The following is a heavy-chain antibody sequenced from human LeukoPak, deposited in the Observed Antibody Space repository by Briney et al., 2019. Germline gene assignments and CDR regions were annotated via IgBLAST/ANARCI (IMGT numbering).Heavy chain of an antibody. J-gene: IGHJ4*02. CDR1: GGSISSYY. V-gene: IGHV4-59*12. Sequence: SETLSLTCTVSGGSISSYYWSWIRQPPGKGLEYIGYIYYTGSTSYNPSLKSRVTISVDTSKNQFSLKLSSVTAANTAVYYCAIARYCSSTSCYAAFDFDYWGQGTLVTVSS. D-gene: IGHD2-2*01. CDR3: AIARYCSSTSCYAAFDFDY. CDR2: IYYTGST.